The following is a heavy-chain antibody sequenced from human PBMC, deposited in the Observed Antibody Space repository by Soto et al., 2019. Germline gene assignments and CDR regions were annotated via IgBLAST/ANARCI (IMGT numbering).Heavy chain of an antibody. V-gene: IGHV4-61*01. CDR3: ARVENDSSGYPKKWFDY. Sequence: QVQLQESGPGLVKPSETLSLTCSVSGASVRSPSYYWSWIRQPPGKGIEWIGDISYSGSTNDNISLKSRVTNSADASKNQLSLKVRSVTTADTAVYYCARVENDSSGYPKKWFDYWGQGTLVTVSS. CDR1: GASVRSPSYY. CDR2: ISYSGST. D-gene: IGHD3-22*01. J-gene: IGHJ4*02.